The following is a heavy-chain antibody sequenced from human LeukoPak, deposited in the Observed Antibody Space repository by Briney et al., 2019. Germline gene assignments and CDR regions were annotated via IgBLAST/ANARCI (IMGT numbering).Heavy chain of an antibody. J-gene: IGHJ4*02. V-gene: IGHV3-21*01. CDR3: ARDLRRQLWSRVDDY. CDR2: ISSSSSYI. CDR1: GFTFSSYS. D-gene: IGHD5-18*01. Sequence: PGGSLRLSCAASGFTFSSYSMNWVRQAPGEGLEWVSSISSSSSYIYYADPVKGRFTISRDNAKNSLYLQMNSLRAEDTAVYYCARDLRRQLWSRVDDYWGQGTLVTVSS.